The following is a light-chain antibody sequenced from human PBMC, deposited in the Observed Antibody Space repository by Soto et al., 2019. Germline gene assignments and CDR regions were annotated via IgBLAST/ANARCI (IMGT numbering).Light chain of an antibody. CDR2: DVT. Sequence: QSALTQPRSVSGSPGQSVTIPCTGTSSDVGGYNYVYWSQRHAGKATNLIIYDVTARPSGVPDRFSASKSGNTASLTISGIQAEDDANYYCSSYAGNYVYVFGSGTKVTVL. CDR3: SSYAGNYVYV. CDR1: SSDVGGYNY. J-gene: IGLJ1*01. V-gene: IGLV2-11*01.